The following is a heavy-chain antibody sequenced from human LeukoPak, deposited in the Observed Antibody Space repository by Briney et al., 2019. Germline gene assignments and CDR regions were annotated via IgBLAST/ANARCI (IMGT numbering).Heavy chain of an antibody. J-gene: IGHJ4*02. D-gene: IGHD3-10*01. CDR2: ISSSGSTI. CDR1: GFTFRNYE. Sequence: GGPLRLSCAASGFTFRNYEMNWVRQAPGKGLEWVSYISSSGSTIFYAASVKGRFTISRDNARNSVYLQMNSLRADDTAIYYCAREESRGLDYWGQGTAVTVSP. CDR3: AREESRGLDY. V-gene: IGHV3-48*03.